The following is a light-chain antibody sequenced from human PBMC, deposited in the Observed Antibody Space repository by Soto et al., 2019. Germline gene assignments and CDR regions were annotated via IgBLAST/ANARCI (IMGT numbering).Light chain of an antibody. Sequence: QSVLTQPASVSGSPGQSITISCTGTSSDIGAYNYVSWYQQHPGKAPKLLIYEVTNRPSGVSDRFSGSKSGNTASLTISGLQAEDEANYYCCSYARTYRLMIFGEGTKLTVL. CDR1: SSDIGAYNY. CDR3: CSYARTYRLMI. V-gene: IGLV2-14*01. J-gene: IGLJ2*01. CDR2: EVT.